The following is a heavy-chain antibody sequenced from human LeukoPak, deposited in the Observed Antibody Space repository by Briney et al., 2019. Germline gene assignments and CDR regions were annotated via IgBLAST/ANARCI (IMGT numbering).Heavy chain of an antibody. V-gene: IGHV3-21*01. Sequence: GGSLRLSCAASGFTFSSYSMNWVRQAPGKGLEWVSSISSSSSYIYYADSVKGRFTISRDNAKKSLHLQMNSLRAEDTAVYYCVRATRTGTTSFDIWGQGTMVTVSS. CDR2: ISSSSSYI. CDR1: GFTFSSYS. J-gene: IGHJ3*02. CDR3: VRATRTGTTSFDI. D-gene: IGHD1-1*01.